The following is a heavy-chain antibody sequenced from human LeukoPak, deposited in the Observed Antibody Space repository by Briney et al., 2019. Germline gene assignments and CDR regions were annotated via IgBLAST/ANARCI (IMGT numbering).Heavy chain of an antibody. CDR2: INPNSGGT. Sequence: GASVKVSCKASGYTFTSYYMHWVRQAPGQGLEWMGWINPNSGGTNYAQKFQGRVTMTRDTSISTAYMELSRLRSDDTAVYYCARDLRRITMIVVVTALGYWGQGTLVTVSS. J-gene: IGHJ4*02. V-gene: IGHV1-2*02. D-gene: IGHD3-22*01. CDR3: ARDLRRITMIVVVTALGY. CDR1: GYTFTSYY.